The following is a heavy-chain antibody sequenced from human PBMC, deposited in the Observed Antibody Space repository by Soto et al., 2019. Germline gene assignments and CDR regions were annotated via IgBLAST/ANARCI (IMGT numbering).Heavy chain of an antibody. CDR3: ARDLGFSSSKYFDF. D-gene: IGHD4-4*01. CDR2: ISGSNDYL. V-gene: IGHV3-11*05. J-gene: IGHJ4*02. Sequence: QVQLVESGGDLVKPGGSLRLSCAASGFTFTDYYMSWLRPAPGQGLQWLSYISGSNDYLNYADSVKGRFTISRDNAKNLLYLQMTSRRADVTAVYYCARDLGFSSSKYFDFWGQGTLVTVSS. CDR1: GFTFTDYY.